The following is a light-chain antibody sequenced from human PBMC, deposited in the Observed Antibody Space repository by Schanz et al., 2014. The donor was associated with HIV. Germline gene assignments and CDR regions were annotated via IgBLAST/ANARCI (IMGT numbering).Light chain of an antibody. Sequence: QSVLTQPPSASGSPGQSVTISCTGTSSDVGGYNHVSWYQQHPGKAPKLMIFDVSARPSGVSNRFSGSKSDKTASLTISGLQAEDEADYYCSSYTSRSTVVFGGGTKLTVL. J-gene: IGLJ2*01. CDR3: SSYTSRSTVV. CDR2: DVS. CDR1: SSDVGGYNH. V-gene: IGLV2-14*03.